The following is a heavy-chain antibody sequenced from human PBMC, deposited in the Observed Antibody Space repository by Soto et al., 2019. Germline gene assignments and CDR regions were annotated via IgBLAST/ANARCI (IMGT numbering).Heavy chain of an antibody. D-gene: IGHD2-15*01. CDR3: APLTVSLSGPYGIHV. CDR1: GYSVGSSYSY. J-gene: IGHJ6*02. CDR2: MFYSGLT. Sequence: SETPSLTSLVSGYSVGSSYSYLAWIRQPPGKGLEWIGSMFYSGLTYYNPSLKSRVTLSVDTSKNHFSVRLNSVTAADTAVYYCAPLTVSLSGPYGIHVWGQGTTVTVSS. V-gene: IGHV4-39*05.